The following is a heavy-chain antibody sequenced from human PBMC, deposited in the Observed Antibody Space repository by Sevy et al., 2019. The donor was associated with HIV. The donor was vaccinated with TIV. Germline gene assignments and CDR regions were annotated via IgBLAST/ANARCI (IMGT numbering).Heavy chain of an antibody. CDR1: GGSINSFY. Sequence: SETLSLTCSVSGGSINSFYWSWIRQPPGKGLEWIGYIYYNGSTNHNPSLRKRVTTSVDTSKNQFSLKLSSVTAADTAVYFCARGKVVFDYWGQGTLVTVSS. CDR2: IYYNGST. V-gene: IGHV4-59*01. CDR3: ARGKVVFDY. J-gene: IGHJ4*02. D-gene: IGHD2-21*01.